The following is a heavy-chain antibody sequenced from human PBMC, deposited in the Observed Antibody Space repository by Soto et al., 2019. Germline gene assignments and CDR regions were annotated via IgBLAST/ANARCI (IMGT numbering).Heavy chain of an antibody. CDR2: ISGSGGST. CDR1: GFTFSNYA. D-gene: IGHD3-22*01. J-gene: IGHJ4*02. Sequence: LRLSCAASGFTFSNYAMSWVRQAPGKGLEWVSAISGSGGSTYYADSVKGRFTISRDNSKNTLYLQMNSLRAGDTAVYYCAKNSSGYYDPSDYWGQGTLVTVSS. V-gene: IGHV3-23*01. CDR3: AKNSSGYYDPSDY.